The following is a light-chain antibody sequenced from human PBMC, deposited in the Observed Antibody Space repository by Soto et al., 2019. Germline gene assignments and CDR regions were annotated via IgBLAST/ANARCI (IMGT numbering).Light chain of an antibody. CDR3: CSYAGRYSSV. CDR2: DVS. CDR1: SSDVGTYKY. Sequence: QSALTKPRSVSGSPGQSVTISCTGSSSDVGTYKYVSWYQQHPGKAPKLMIYDVSQRPSGVPDRFSGSKSGNTASLTISGLQAEDESDYYCCSYAGRYSSVFGGGTKVTVL. J-gene: IGLJ2*01. V-gene: IGLV2-11*01.